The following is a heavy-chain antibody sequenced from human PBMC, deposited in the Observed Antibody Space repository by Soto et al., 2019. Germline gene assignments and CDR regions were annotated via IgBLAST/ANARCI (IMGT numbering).Heavy chain of an antibody. D-gene: IGHD3-10*01. CDR1: GGSMNFYY. J-gene: IGHJ4*02. CDR3: ARGLTFYGMGTLKFDY. CDR2: IFYSGKT. V-gene: IGHV4-59*01. Sequence: PSETLSLTCTFSGGSMNFYYWSWLRQPPGKGLEWIGHIFYSGKTFYNPSLKSRVTISVDTSKNQFSLDLNSATAADTAVYFCARGLTFYGMGTLKFDYWGQGALVTVSS.